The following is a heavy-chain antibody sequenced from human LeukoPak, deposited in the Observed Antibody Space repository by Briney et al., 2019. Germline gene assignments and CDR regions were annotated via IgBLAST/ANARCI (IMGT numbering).Heavy chain of an antibody. D-gene: IGHD4-17*01. Sequence: SETLSLTCAASGVSFNDYYWSWVRQTPGKGLEWIGEINHSGYTSDSPSLKSRVTLSIDTSRKQFSLNLRSVTVADTGIYYCTRMTTGHDYWGQGALVTVSS. J-gene: IGHJ4*02. CDR2: INHSGYT. V-gene: IGHV4-34*01. CDR3: TRMTTGHDY. CDR1: GVSFNDYY.